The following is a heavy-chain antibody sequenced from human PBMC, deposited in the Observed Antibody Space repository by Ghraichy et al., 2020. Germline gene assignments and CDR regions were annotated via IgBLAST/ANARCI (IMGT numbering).Heavy chain of an antibody. CDR1: GFTFSHSW. V-gene: IGHV3-7*01. CDR3: ARNWPLDY. CDR2: IKQDGDEK. Sequence: GGSLRLSCAASGFTFSHSWMNWVRQAPGKGLEWVAYIKQDGDEKSYVDSVNGRFTISRDNAKNSLYLQMNSLRAEDTAVYYCARNWPLDYWGQGTLVTVSS. J-gene: IGHJ4*02.